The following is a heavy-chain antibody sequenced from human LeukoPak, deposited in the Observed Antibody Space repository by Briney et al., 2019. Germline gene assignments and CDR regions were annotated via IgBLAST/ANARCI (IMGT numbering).Heavy chain of an antibody. CDR1: GYTFTGYY. J-gene: IGHJ3*02. CDR2: INPNSGGT. V-gene: IGHV1-2*02. D-gene: IGHD5-24*01. Sequence: ASVKVSCKASGYTFTGYYMHWVRRAPGQGLEWMGWINPNSGGTNYAQKFQGRVTMTRDTSISTAYMELSRLRSDDTAVYYCARSNIEMTNAFDIWGQGTMVTVSS. CDR3: ARSNIEMTNAFDI.